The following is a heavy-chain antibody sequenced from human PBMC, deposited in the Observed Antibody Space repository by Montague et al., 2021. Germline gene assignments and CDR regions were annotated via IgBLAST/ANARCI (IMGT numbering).Heavy chain of an antibody. Sequence: YLRLSCAASGFTFSRYWTHWVRQAPGKGLVWVSRINSDGSSTSYADSVKGRFTISRDNAKNTLYLQMNSLRAEDAAVYYCARQATVTTEVGWNYFDYWGQGTLVTVSS. CDR1: GFTFSRYW. CDR2: INSDGSST. J-gene: IGHJ4*02. V-gene: IGHV3-74*01. D-gene: IGHD4-17*01. CDR3: ARQATVTTEVGWNYFDY.